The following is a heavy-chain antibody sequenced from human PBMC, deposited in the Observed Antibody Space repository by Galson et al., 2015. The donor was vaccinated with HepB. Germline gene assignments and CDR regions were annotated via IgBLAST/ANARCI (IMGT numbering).Heavy chain of an antibody. V-gene: IGHV1-69*01. CDR2: IIPIFGTA. CDR1: GGTFSSYA. Sequence: SCKASGGTFSSYAISWVRQAPGQGLEWMGGIIPIFGTANYAQKFQGRVTITADESTSTAYMEPSSLRSEDTAVYYCARWLAYYDSSGYYRRTYYYYYMDVWGKGTTVTVSS. D-gene: IGHD3-22*01. J-gene: IGHJ6*03. CDR3: ARWLAYYDSSGYYRRTYYYYYMDV.